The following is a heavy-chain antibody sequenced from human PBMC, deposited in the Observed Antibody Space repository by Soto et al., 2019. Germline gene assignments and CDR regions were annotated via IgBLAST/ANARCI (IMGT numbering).Heavy chain of an antibody. CDR3: AKPGEIYCSSTSCYYDY. D-gene: IGHD2-2*01. CDR2: ISGSGGST. J-gene: IGHJ4*02. V-gene: IGHV3-23*01. CDR1: GFTFSSYA. Sequence: EVQLLESGGGLVQPGGSLRLSCAASGFTFSSYAMSWVRQAPGKGLEWVSAISGSGGSTYYADSVKGRFTISSDNSKNTLYLQMNSLRAEDTAVYYCAKPGEIYCSSTSCYYDYWGQGTLVTVSS.